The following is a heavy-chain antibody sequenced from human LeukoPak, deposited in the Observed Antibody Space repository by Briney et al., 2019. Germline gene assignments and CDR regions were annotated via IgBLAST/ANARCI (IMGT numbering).Heavy chain of an antibody. D-gene: IGHD6-13*01. V-gene: IGHV4-38-2*01. CDR1: GYSISSDYY. J-gene: IGHJ4*02. Sequence: SETLSLTCAVSGYSISSDYYWGWIWQPPGKGLEWIGSIYHSGSTYYNPSLKSRVTISVDTSKNQFSLKLSSVTAADTAVYYCATAGYNTSWYYFDYWGQGALVTVSS. CDR3: ATAGYNTSWYYFDY. CDR2: IYHSGST.